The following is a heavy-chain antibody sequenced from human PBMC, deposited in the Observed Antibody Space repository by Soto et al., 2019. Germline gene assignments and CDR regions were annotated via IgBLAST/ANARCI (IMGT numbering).Heavy chain of an antibody. V-gene: IGHV5-10-1*01. CDR3: AILYCSSSTCDSWFDP. J-gene: IGHJ5*02. Sequence: GESLKISRTGFGYTVTTFWIRWVRQMSGRGLEWMGRIDPRDSYTNYSPSFQGHVTISADKSISTAYLQWGSLKASDTAMYYCAILYCSSSTCDSWFDPWGQGTLVTVSS. CDR1: GYTVTTFW. D-gene: IGHD2-2*01. CDR2: IDPRDSYT.